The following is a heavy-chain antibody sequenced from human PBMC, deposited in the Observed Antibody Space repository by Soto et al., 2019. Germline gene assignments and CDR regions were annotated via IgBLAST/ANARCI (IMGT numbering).Heavy chain of an antibody. J-gene: IGHJ5*02. D-gene: IGHD3-10*01. CDR1: GGTFSSYA. CDR2: IIPMYGPA. V-gene: IGHV1-69*01. CDR3: ARVTSTVRGVIANWFDP. Sequence: QVPLVQSGAEVKKPGSSVTVSCKASGGTFSSYAIHWVRQAPGQGLEWMGGIIPMYGPAKYAQRFQGRVTITADESTTTVYMELTSLTSQDTAVYYCARVTSTVRGVIANWFDPWGHGTLVTVSS.